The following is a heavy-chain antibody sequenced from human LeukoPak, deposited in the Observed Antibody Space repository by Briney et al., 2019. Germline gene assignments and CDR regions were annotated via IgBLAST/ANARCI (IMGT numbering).Heavy chain of an antibody. V-gene: IGHV1-18*01. CDR3: ARDYGDYVGDY. D-gene: IGHD4-17*01. Sequence: ASVKVSCKASGYTFTSYAMHWVRQAPGQRLEWMGWISAYNGNTNYAQKLQGRVTMTTDTSTSTAYMELRSLRSDDTAVYYCARDYGDYVGDYWGQGTLVTVSS. J-gene: IGHJ4*02. CDR2: ISAYNGNT. CDR1: GYTFTSYA.